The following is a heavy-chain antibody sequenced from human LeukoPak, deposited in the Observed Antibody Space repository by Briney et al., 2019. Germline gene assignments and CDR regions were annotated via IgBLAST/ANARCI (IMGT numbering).Heavy chain of an antibody. CDR1: GFTFSSYW. J-gene: IGHJ6*02. V-gene: IGHV3-7*01. CDR3: ARYCGGDCFGMDV. Sequence: GGSLRLSCAASGFTFSSYWMSWVRQAPGKGLEWVANIKQDGSEKYSVGSVKGRFTISRDNAKNSLYLQMNNLRAEDTAVYYCARYCGGDCFGMDVWGQGTTVTVSS. D-gene: IGHD2-21*01. CDR2: IKQDGSEK.